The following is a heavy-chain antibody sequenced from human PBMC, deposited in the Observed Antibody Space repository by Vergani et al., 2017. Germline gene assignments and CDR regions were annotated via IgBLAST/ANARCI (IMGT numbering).Heavy chain of an antibody. J-gene: IGHJ4*02. Sequence: QITLKESGPTLVKPTQTLTLTCTFSGFSLSTSGVGVGWIRQPPGKALEWLGFFYWDDDKQYNPSLRARLTIAKDFSKNQVVLTMTNMDPVDTGTYYCAHRRYVGRTGTGYFGYWGPGTVVTVSA. CDR1: GFSLSTSGVG. CDR2: FYWDDDK. CDR3: AHRRYVGRTGTGYFGY. V-gene: IGHV2-5*02. D-gene: IGHD1-1*01.